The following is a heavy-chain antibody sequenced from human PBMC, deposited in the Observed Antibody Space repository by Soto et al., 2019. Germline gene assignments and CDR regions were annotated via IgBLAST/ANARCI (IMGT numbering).Heavy chain of an antibody. D-gene: IGHD6-13*01. CDR2: ISPNTGGT. CDR1: EYTFTGYY. CDR3: ARTIAIHAPLGP. J-gene: IGHJ5*02. Sequence: GASVKVSCKASEYTFTGYYLQWGRQAPGQGLEWMVWISPNTGGTNYAQKFQGRVTMTRDTSISTAYLELSRLKSDDTAVYYCARTIAIHAPLGPWGQGTLVTVSS. V-gene: IGHV1-2*02.